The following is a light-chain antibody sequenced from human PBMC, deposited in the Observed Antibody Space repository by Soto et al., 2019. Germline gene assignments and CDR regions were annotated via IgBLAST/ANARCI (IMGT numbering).Light chain of an antibody. Sequence: QSVLTQPPSASGTPGQRVTISCSGSSSNIGSNYVYWYQHLPGTAPKPLIYRNNQRPSGVPDRLSGSKSGTSASLAISGLRSEDEADYYCAAWDDSLSGVVFGGGTKLTVL. CDR3: AAWDDSLSGVV. CDR1: SSNIGSNY. J-gene: IGLJ2*01. V-gene: IGLV1-47*01. CDR2: RNN.